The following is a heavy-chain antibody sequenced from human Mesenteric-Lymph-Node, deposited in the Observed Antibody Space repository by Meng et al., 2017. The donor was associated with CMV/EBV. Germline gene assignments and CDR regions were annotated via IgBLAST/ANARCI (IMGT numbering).Heavy chain of an antibody. V-gene: IGHV3-43*01. D-gene: IGHD1-7*01. CDR1: GFTFDAYT. Sequence: GGSLRLSCAASGFTFDAYTIHWVRQAPGKGLEWVSLINWDGGSTFYADSVKGRFTVSRDNAKNSLYLQMNSLRAEDMALYYCARGNSLFSGMDVWGQGTTVTVSS. CDR2: INWDGGST. J-gene: IGHJ6*02. CDR3: ARGNSLFSGMDV.